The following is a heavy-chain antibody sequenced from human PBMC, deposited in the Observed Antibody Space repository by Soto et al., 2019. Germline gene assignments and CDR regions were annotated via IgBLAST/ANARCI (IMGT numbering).Heavy chain of an antibody. D-gene: IGHD5-12*01. J-gene: IGHJ3*01. Sequence: PGESLKISGEGSGYSFTGYWIGWVRQMPGKGLEWMGIIYPGDPDTRYSPSFQGQVPISADKSTSSAFLHWSSLKASDTAMYYCARRLYSGKDFDVWGQGALVTVSS. CDR1: GYSFTGYW. V-gene: IGHV5-51*01. CDR3: ARRLYSGKDFDV. CDR2: IYPGDPDT.